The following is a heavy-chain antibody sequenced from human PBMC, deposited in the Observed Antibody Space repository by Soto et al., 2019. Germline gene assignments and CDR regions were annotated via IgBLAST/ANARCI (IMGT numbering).Heavy chain of an antibody. CDR3: ARGGLVVAATLDY. CDR2: VYYSGST. J-gene: IGHJ4*02. D-gene: IGHD2-15*01. CDR1: GGSTSTYY. Sequence: SETLSLTCTVSGGSTSTYYWSWIRQPPGKGLECIGYVYYSGSTNYNPSLKSRVTISVDTSKNQFSLKLSSVTAADTAVYYCARGGLVVAATLDYWGQGTLVTVSS. V-gene: IGHV4-59*01.